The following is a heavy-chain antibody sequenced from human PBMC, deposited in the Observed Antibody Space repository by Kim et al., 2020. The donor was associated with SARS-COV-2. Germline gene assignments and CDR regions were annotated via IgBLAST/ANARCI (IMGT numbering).Heavy chain of an antibody. CDR1: GFTFSSYS. CDR3: ARDAPRGYYDSSGYYYPGTFDY. CDR2: ISSSSSTI. D-gene: IGHD3-22*01. V-gene: IGHV3-48*02. Sequence: GGSLRLSCAASGFTFSSYSMNWVRQAPGKGLEWVSYISSSSSTIYYADSVKGRFTISRDNAKNSLYLQMNSLRDEDTAVYYCARDAPRGYYDSSGYYYPGTFDYGGQGTLVTVAS. J-gene: IGHJ4*02.